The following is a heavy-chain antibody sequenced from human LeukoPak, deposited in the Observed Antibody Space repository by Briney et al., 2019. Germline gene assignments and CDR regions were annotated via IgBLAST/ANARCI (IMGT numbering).Heavy chain of an antibody. Sequence: PGGALRLSCAASRFTVRSYEMKWVGQAPGRGLDWVSYINGSIIKHYTDSVKCRFTISRDNAKNSLYLQMNSLRVEDTALYYCAREDTGVAFDTWGQGTTVTV. D-gene: IGHD2-8*01. CDR1: RFTVRSYE. V-gene: IGHV3-48*03. CDR3: AREDTGVAFDT. CDR2: INGSIIK. J-gene: IGHJ3*02.